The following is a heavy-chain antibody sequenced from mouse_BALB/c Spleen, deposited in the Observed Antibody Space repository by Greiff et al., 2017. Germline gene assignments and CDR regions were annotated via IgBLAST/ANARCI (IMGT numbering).Heavy chain of an antibody. J-gene: IGHJ2*01. CDR1: GYTFTSYW. V-gene: IGHV1-87*01. Sequence: QVQLQQSGAELARPGASVKLSCKASGYTFTSYWMQWVKQRPGQGLEWIGAIYPGDGDTRYTQKFKGKATLTADKSSSTAYMQLSSLASEDSAVYYCARGGYYGGYFDYWGQGTTLTVSS. CDR3: ARGGYYGGYFDY. D-gene: IGHD1-1*01. CDR2: IYPGDGDT.